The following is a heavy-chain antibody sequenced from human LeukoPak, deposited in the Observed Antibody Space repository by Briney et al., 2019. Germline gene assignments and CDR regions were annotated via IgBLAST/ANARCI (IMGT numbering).Heavy chain of an antibody. CDR3: ARCCDSSGYYFLDYYYYMDV. CDR2: IIPIFGTA. J-gene: IGHJ6*03. CDR1: GGTFSSYA. V-gene: IGHV1-69*06. Sequence: SVKVSCKASGGTFSSYAISWVRQAPGQGLEWMGGIIPIFGTANYAQKFQSRVTITADKSTSTAYMELSSLRSEDTAVYYCARCCDSSGYYFLDYYYYMDVWGKGTTVTVSS. D-gene: IGHD3-22*01.